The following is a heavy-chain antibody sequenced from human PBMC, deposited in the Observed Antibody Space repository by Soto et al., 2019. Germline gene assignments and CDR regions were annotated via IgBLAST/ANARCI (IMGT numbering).Heavy chain of an antibody. Sequence: EVQLVESGGGLVQPGRSLRLSCAASGFTFDDYAMHWVRQAPGKCLVRVSGITWNGGTIGYADSVKGRFAISRDNAKNSLYLQMNSLRDEDTALYSCAKWIGYGSGSHFDHWGQGTLVTVSS. J-gene: IGHJ4*02. CDR2: ITWNGGTI. CDR1: GFTFDDYA. V-gene: IGHV3-9*01. CDR3: AKWIGYGSGSHFDH. D-gene: IGHD3-10*01.